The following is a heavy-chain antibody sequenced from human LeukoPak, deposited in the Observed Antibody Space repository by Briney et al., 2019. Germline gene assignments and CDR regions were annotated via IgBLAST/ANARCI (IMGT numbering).Heavy chain of an antibody. CDR1: GFTFSSHW. V-gene: IGHV3-74*03. Sequence: GGSLRLSCAASGFTFSSHWMHWVRQAPGKGLVWVSRINSDGSSTTYADSVKGRFTISRDNAKNTLYLQMNSLRAEDTAVYYCARVKYYDSSGYPLYYFDYWGQGTLVTVSS. D-gene: IGHD3-22*01. CDR3: ARVKYYDSSGYPLYYFDY. CDR2: INSDGSST. J-gene: IGHJ4*02.